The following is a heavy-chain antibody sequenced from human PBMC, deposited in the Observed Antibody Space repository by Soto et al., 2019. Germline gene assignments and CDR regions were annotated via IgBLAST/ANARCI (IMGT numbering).Heavy chain of an antibody. CDR3: ATHSSGSGSYYYGMDV. J-gene: IGHJ6*02. D-gene: IGHD6-19*01. Sequence: QVQLVQSGAEVKKPGSSVKVSCTASGGTFSSYAISWVRQAPGQGLEWMGGIIPIFGTANYAQKFQGRVTITADESTSTAYMELSSLRSEDTAVYYCATHSSGSGSYYYGMDVWGQGTTVTVSS. CDR2: IIPIFGTA. CDR1: GGTFSSYA. V-gene: IGHV1-69*12.